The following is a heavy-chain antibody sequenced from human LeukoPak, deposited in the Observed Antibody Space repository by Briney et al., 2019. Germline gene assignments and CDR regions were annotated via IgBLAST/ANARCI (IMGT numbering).Heavy chain of an antibody. CDR1: GGSISRYY. D-gene: IGHD2-15*01. CDR2: IYYSGTN. J-gene: IGHJ4*02. Sequence: SETLSLTCTVSGGSISRYYWSWIRQPPGKGLEWIGYIYYSGTNNSNPSLKSRVTISVDTSKNQFSLKLSSVTAADTAVYYCARAGDMRSGFDYWGQGTLVTVSS. CDR3: ARAGDMRSGFDY. V-gene: IGHV4-59*01.